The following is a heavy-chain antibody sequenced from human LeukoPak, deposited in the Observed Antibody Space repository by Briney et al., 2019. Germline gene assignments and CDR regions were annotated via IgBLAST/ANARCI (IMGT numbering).Heavy chain of an antibody. J-gene: IGHJ4*02. CDR3: AKDPYYDFWSGYYGY. Sequence: PGRSLGLSCAASGFTFSSYGMHWVRQAPGKGLEWVSGISGSGGSTYYADSVKGRFTISRDNSKNTLYLQMNSLRAEDTAVYYCAKDPYYDFWSGYYGYWGQGTLVTVSS. CDR2: ISGSGGST. CDR1: GFTFSSYG. D-gene: IGHD3-3*01. V-gene: IGHV3-23*01.